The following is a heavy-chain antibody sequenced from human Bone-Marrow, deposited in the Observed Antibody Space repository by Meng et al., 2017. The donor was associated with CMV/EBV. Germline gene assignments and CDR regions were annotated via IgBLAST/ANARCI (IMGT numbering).Heavy chain of an antibody. D-gene: IGHD5-18*01. CDR2: IYYTGST. V-gene: IGHV4-39*07. J-gene: IGHJ4*02. Sequence: SETLSLTCTVSGGSISSNNYFWGWIRQPPGKGLEWIGSIYYTGSTYYNPSLKSRVTISVDTSKNQFSLKLSSVTAADTAVYYCARDSGKFKYSSQTAFDYWGQGTLVTVSS. CDR3: ARDSGKFKYSSQTAFDY. CDR1: GGSISSNNYF.